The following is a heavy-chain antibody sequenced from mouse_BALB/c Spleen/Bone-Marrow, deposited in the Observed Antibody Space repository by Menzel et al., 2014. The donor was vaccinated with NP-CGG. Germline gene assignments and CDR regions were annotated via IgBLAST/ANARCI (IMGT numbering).Heavy chain of an antibody. V-gene: IGHV14-3*02. CDR3: ARPIFL. Sequence: EVQLQQSGAELVKPGASVKLSCTASGFNIKDTYMHWVKQRPEQGLEWIGRIDPANGNTKYDPKFQGKATITADTSSNTGYRQLSSLASEDTAVYYCARPIFLWGQGTSVSVSS. CDR1: GFNIKDTY. J-gene: IGHJ4*01. CDR2: IDPANGNT.